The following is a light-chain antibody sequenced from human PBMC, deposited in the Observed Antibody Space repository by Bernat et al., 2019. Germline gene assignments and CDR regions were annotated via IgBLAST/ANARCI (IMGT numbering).Light chain of an antibody. V-gene: IGLV3-25*02. CDR2: KDS. Sequence: SYELTQPPSVSVSPGQTARITCSGDALPKQYAYWYQQKPGQAPVLVIYKDSERPSGIPERFSGSSSGTTVTLNTSGVQAEDEADYYCQSADSSGTYVVFGGGTKLTVL. J-gene: IGLJ2*01. CDR3: QSADSSGTYVV. CDR1: ALPKQY.